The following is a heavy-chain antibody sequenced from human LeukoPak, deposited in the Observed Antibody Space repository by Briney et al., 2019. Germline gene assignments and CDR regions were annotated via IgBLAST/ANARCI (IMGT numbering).Heavy chain of an antibody. Sequence: SETLSLTCTVSGGSISGYYWSWIRQPPGKGLEWIGYMFYSGTTSYNPSLKSRVIISVATSKNQFSLKLRSVTAADTAVYYCARSYDSSGYYYNYWGQGTLVTVSS. CDR1: GGSISGYY. J-gene: IGHJ4*02. D-gene: IGHD3-22*01. CDR2: MFYSGTT. V-gene: IGHV4-59*01. CDR3: ARSYDSSGYYYNY.